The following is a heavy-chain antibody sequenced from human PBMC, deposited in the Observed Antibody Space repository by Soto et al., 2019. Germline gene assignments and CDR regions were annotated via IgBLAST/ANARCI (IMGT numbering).Heavy chain of an antibody. J-gene: IGHJ4*02. CDR1: GFTFSSYA. V-gene: IGHV3-23*01. CDR2: ISGSGGST. CDR3: AKDRSISGSSWYFDY. Sequence: EVQLLESGGGLVQPGGSLRLSCAASGFTFSSYAMSWVRQAPGKGLEWVSAISGSGGSTYYADSVKGRFTISRDNSKNTLYLQMHSLRAEDTAVYYCAKDRSISGSSWYFDYWGQGTLVTVSS. D-gene: IGHD1-26*01.